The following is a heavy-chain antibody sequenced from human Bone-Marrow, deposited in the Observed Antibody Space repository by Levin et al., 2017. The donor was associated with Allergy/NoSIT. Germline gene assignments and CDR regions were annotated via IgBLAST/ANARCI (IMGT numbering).Heavy chain of an antibody. Sequence: GGSLRLSCAVSGFTFSDYGMHWVRQAPGKGLEWVASITKDGSKKYYLDSVKGRSTLSRDSSKNTVSLQMNSLTAYDTAVYFCARDHPDYFFDPWGQGTLFIFSS. CDR2: ITKDGSKK. CDR3: ARDHPDYFFDP. D-gene: IGHD2/OR15-2a*01. V-gene: IGHV3-30*03. CDR1: GFTFSDYG. J-gene: IGHJ5*02.